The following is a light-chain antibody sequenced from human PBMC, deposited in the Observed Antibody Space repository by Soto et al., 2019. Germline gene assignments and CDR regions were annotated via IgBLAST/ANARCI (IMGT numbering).Light chain of an antibody. V-gene: IGKV3-20*01. CDR2: GTS. CDR1: QSIGSSY. J-gene: IGKJ1*01. CDR3: QQFGSSGLT. Sequence: ENVLTQSPGTLSLSPGERATLSCRASQSIGSSYLAWYQQKPGHAPRLIIYGTSNRATGIPDRFSGSGSGTDFTLTISRLEPEDFSVYYCQQFGSSGLTFGQGTKVEIK.